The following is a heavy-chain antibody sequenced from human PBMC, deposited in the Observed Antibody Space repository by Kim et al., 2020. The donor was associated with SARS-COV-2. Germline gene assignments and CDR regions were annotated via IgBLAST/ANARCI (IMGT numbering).Heavy chain of an antibody. D-gene: IGHD3-9*01. CDR3: ARSPHPYDILTGSWFDP. J-gene: IGHJ5*02. CDR2: IYTSGST. Sequence: SETLSLTCTVSGGSISSYYWSWIRQPAGKGLEWIGRIYTSGSTNYNPSLKSRVTMSVDTSKNQFSLKLSSVTAADTAVYYCARSPHPYDILTGSWFDPWGPGTLVTVSS. V-gene: IGHV4-4*07. CDR1: GGSISSYY.